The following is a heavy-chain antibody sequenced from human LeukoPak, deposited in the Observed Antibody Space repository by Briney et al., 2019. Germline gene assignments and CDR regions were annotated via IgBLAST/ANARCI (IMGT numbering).Heavy chain of an antibody. CDR1: GYTFTSYG. CDR3: ARGLRYFDWLWYFDL. D-gene: IGHD3-9*01. Sequence: GASVKVSCKASGYTFTSYGISWVRQAPGQGLEWMGWISAYNGNTNYAQKLQGRVTMTTDTSTSTAYMELRSLRSDGTAVYYCARGLRYFDWLWYFDLWGRGTLVTVSS. J-gene: IGHJ2*01. V-gene: IGHV1-18*01. CDR2: ISAYNGNT.